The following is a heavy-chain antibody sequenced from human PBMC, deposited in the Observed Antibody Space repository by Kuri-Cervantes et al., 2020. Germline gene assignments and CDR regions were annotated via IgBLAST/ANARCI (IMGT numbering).Heavy chain of an antibody. D-gene: IGHD5-12*01. V-gene: IGHV4-30-2*01. Sequence: SETLSLTCAVSGGSISSGGYSWSWIRQPPGKGLEWIGYIYHSGSTYYNPSLKSRVTISVDRSKNQFSLKLSSVTAADTAVYYCARCSGYDPYYYYYYGMDVWGQGTTVTVSS. J-gene: IGHJ6*02. CDR2: IYHSGST. CDR3: ARCSGYDPYYYYYYGMDV. CDR1: GGSISSGGYS.